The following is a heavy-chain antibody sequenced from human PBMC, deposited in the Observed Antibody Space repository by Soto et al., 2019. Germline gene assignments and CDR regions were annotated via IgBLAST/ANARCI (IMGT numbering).Heavy chain of an antibody. CDR3: ARRVGYYYGSGSYPTQYGMDV. CDR1: GGSFSGYY. CDR2: INHSGST. J-gene: IGHJ6*02. Sequence: PSETLSLTCAVYGGSFSGYYWSWIRQPPGKGLEWIGEINHSGSTNYNPSLKSRVTISVDTSKNQFSLKLSSVTAADTAVYYCARRVGYYYGSGSYPTQYGMDVWGQGTTVT. V-gene: IGHV4-34*01. D-gene: IGHD3-10*01.